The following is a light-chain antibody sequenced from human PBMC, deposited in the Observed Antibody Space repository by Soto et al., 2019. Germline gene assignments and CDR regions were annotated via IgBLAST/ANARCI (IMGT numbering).Light chain of an antibody. CDR3: QQYGSLPRT. CDR2: GGS. V-gene: IGKV3-20*01. J-gene: IGKJ2*01. Sequence: EIVVTQSPGTLSLSPGERATLSCRASQSVSSSYLGWYQQKPGQAPRLLIYGGSSRATGIPDRFSGSGSGTDFTLTISRLEPEDFAVYYCQQYGSLPRTFGQGTKLEIK. CDR1: QSVSSSY.